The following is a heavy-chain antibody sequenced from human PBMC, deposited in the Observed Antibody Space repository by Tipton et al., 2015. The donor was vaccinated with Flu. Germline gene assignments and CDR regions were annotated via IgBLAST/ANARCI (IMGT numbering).Heavy chain of an antibody. CDR2: IYYSGST. V-gene: IGHV4-59*01. CDR1: GGSISSYY. CDR3: ARRRGIAAAGIWSVNWFDP. Sequence: TLSLTCTVSGGSISSYYWSWIRQPPGKGLEWIGYIYYSGSTNYNPSLKSRVTISVDTSKNQFSLKLSSVTAADTAVYYCARRRGIAAAGIWSVNWFDPWGQGTLVTVSS. J-gene: IGHJ5*02. D-gene: IGHD6-13*01.